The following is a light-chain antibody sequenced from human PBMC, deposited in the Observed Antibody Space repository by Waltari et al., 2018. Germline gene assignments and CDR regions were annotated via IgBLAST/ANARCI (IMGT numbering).Light chain of an antibody. CDR2: DAS. Sequence: EIVLKQSPATLSLSPGERATLSCRASQSVSSSLAWYQQKPGQAPRLLIYDASNRATGIPARFSGSGSGTDFTLTISSLEPEDFAVYYCQQRSNWPPYMYTFGQGTKLEIK. V-gene: IGKV3-11*01. CDR1: QSVSSS. CDR3: QQRSNWPPYMYT. J-gene: IGKJ2*01.